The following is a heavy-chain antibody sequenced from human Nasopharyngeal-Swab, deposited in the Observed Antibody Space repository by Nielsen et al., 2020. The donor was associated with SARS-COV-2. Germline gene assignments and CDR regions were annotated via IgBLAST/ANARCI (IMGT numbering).Heavy chain of an antibody. CDR1: GGSFRGYY. CDR2: IHQGGNT. D-gene: IGHD3-3*01. V-gene: IGHV4-34*01. Sequence: SETLSLTCALYGGSFRGYYWNWIRQPPGKGREWIGEIHQGGNTNYNPSLQSQVTISIDTSKKQFSLKLSSMTAADTGVYYCVRGPVTHHEYWSGYRPRPWGQGTLVTVSS. CDR3: VRGPVTHHEYWSGYRPRP. J-gene: IGHJ5*02.